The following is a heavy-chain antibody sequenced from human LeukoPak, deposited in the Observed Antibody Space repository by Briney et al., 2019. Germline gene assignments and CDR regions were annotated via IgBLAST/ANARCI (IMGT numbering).Heavy chain of an antibody. V-gene: IGHV4-34*01. CDR2: INHSGST. CDR3: ARITHRYCSGGSCYSRRAPYYFDY. Sequence: SETLSLTCAVYGGSFSGYYWSWIRQPPGKGLEWIGEINHSGSTNYNPSLKSRVTISVDTSKNQFSLKLSSVTAADTAVYYCARITHRYCSGGSCYSRRAPYYFDYWGHGTLVTVSS. J-gene: IGHJ4*01. CDR1: GGSFSGYY. D-gene: IGHD2-15*01.